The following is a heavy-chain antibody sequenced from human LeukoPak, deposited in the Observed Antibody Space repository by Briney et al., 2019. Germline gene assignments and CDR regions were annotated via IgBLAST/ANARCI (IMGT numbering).Heavy chain of an antibody. CDR2: IYYSGST. J-gene: IGHJ4*02. D-gene: IGHD3-22*01. CDR1: GGSISSGGYY. Sequence: SETLSLTCTVSGGSISSGGYYWSWIRQHPGKGLEWIGYIYYSGSTNYNPSLKSRVTISVDTSKNQFSLKLSSVTAADTAVYYCARGGQYYYDSSGYYKLDYWGQGTLVTVSS. CDR3: ARGGQYYYDSSGYYKLDY. V-gene: IGHV4-61*08.